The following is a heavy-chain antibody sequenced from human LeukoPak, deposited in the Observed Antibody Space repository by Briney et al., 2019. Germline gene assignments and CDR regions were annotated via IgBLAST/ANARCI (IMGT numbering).Heavy chain of an antibody. V-gene: IGHV4-39*07. CDR3: ARLVGQQLAPSRSSYWYFDL. J-gene: IGHJ2*01. CDR1: GGSISSSSYY. CDR2: IYYSGST. Sequence: PSETLSLTCTVSGGSISSSSYYWGWIRQPPGKGLEWIGSIYYSGSTYYNPSLKSRVTISVDTSKNQFSLKLSSVTAADTAVYYCARLVGQQLAPSRSSYWYFDLWGRGTLVTVSS. D-gene: IGHD6-13*01.